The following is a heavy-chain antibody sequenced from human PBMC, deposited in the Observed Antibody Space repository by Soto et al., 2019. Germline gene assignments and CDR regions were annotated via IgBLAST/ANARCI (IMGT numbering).Heavy chain of an antibody. CDR3: ARGWDYGDSSYYYYYGMDV. V-gene: IGHV4-39*01. Sequence: NPSETLSLTCTVSGGSISSSSYYWGWIRQPPGKGLEWIGSIYYSGSTYYNPSLKSRVTISVDTSKNQFSLKLSSVTAADTAVYYCARGWDYGDSSYYYYYGMDVWGQGXTVPVSS. J-gene: IGHJ6*02. CDR1: GGSISSSSYY. CDR2: IYYSGST. D-gene: IGHD4-17*01.